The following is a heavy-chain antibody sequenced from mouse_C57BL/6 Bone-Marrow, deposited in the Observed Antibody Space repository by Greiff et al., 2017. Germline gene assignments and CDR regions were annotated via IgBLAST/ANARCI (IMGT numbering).Heavy chain of an antibody. D-gene: IGHD2-4*01. CDR3: IYYEDDPFYAMDY. CDR1: GYTFTDYE. J-gene: IGHJ4*01. CDR2: IDPETGGT. Sequence: VQVVESGAELVRPGASVTLSCKASGYTFTDYEMHWVKQTPVHGLEWIGAIDPETGGTAYNQKFKGKAILTADKSSSTAYMELRSLTSEDSAVYYLIYYEDDPFYAMDYWGQGASVTVSS. V-gene: IGHV1-15*01.